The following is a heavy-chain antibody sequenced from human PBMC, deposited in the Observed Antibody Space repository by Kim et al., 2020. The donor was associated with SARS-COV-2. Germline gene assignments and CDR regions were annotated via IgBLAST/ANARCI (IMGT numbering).Heavy chain of an antibody. CDR1: GFTFSSYG. CDR3: ARVRRSRVQCYYYCLD. CDR2: ITSDGSST. D-gene: IGHD6-19*01. V-gene: IGHV3-74*01. Sequence: GGSLRLSCAASGFTFSSYGMHWVRQAPGKGLVWVALITSDGSSTNYADSVKGRFTISRDNAKNTLYLQMNSLRAEDTAVYYCARVRRSRVQCYYYCLD. J-gene: IGHJ6*01.